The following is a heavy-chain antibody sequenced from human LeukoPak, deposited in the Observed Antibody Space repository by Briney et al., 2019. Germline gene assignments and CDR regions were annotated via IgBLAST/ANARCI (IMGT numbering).Heavy chain of an antibody. Sequence: PGGSLRLSCAASGFSFSSYVMSWVRQAPGKGLEWVSAISDSGTNTYYADSVKGRFTISRDDSKNTLSLHINSLRVDDTAVYYCAKNAGRYSSGWYVDYWGQGTLVTVSS. V-gene: IGHV3-23*01. CDR1: GFSFSSYV. CDR3: AKNAGRYSSGWYVDY. D-gene: IGHD6-19*01. CDR2: ISDSGTNT. J-gene: IGHJ4*02.